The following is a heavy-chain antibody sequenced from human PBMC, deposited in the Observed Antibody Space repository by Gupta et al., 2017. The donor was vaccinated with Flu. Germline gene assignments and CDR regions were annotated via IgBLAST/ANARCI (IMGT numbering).Heavy chain of an antibody. CDR2: GGVDT. CDR3: VKHISNSGIRAFEV. D-gene: IGHD4-23*01. Sequence: EVQLLESGGGLVQPGGSLRLSCAASGFPFRDSVMSWVRQAPGKGLEWVSAGGVDTYYADSVKGRFTISRDNSKNALYLQMNSLTADDTAVYFCVKHISNSGIRAFEVWGQGTMVTVSP. CDR1: GFPFRDSV. V-gene: IGHV3-23*01. J-gene: IGHJ3*01.